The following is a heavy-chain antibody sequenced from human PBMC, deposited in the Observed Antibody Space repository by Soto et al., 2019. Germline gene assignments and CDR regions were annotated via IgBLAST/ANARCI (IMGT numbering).Heavy chain of an antibody. CDR2: ISWNSDTI. CDR3: AKAIPPGSYYSAIDY. V-gene: IGHV3-9*01. Sequence: SGGGLVQPGRSLRLSCETSGFTFDDYAIHWVRRAPGKGLEWVSGISWNSDTIVYADSVKGRFTISRDSAKKSVHLQMNSLRAEDTALYFCAKAIPPGSYYSAIDYWGQGTLVTVSS. D-gene: IGHD3-10*01. J-gene: IGHJ4*02. CDR1: GFTFDDYA.